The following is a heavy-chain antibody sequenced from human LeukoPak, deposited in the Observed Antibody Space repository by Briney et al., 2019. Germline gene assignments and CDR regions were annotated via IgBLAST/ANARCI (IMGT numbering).Heavy chain of an antibody. CDR3: ARGARYYDFWSGYSYYFDY. J-gene: IGHJ4*02. Sequence: ASVNVSCKASGYTFTSYDINWVRQPPGQGLEWMGWMNPKSGNTAYAQKFQGRVTITRNTSISTAYMELRSLRSEDTAVYYCARGARYYDFWSGYSYYFDYWGQGTLVTVSS. CDR2: MNPKSGNT. CDR1: GYTFTSYD. V-gene: IGHV1-8*03. D-gene: IGHD3-3*01.